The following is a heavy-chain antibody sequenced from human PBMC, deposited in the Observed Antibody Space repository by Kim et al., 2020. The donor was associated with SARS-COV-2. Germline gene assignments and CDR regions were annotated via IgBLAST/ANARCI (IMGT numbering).Heavy chain of an antibody. CDR3: ARPGSESVGYYFYGMDV. Sequence: GGSLRLSCAASGFTFSNYAIRWVRQAPRKGLEWVSTISSSGASTYYADSVKGRFTISRDNSKNTLYLQMNSLRAEDTAVYYCARPGSESVGYYFYGMDVWGQGTTVTVSS. CDR2: ISSSGAST. CDR1: GFTFSNYA. J-gene: IGHJ6*02. D-gene: IGHD3-10*01. V-gene: IGHV3-23*01.